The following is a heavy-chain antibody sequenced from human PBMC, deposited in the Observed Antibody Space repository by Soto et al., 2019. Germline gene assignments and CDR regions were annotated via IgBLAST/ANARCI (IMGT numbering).Heavy chain of an antibody. CDR2: VSRSGDNT. D-gene: IGHD2-21*02. CDR1: GFTFSSYA. V-gene: IGHV3-23*01. CDR3: AKGFIVVVTVIRPDDAFDA. Sequence: HPVGSLRLSCAASGFTFSSYAMSWVRQAPGEGLEWVSAVSRSGDNTYHADSVKGRFTISRDNSKNTLYLQMNSLRVEDTAVYYCAKGFIVVVTVIRPDDAFDAWGQGTLVTVSS. J-gene: IGHJ5*01.